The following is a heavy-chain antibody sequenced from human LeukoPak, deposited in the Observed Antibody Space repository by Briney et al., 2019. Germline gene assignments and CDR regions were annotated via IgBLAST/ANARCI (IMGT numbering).Heavy chain of an antibody. Sequence: SETVTLTCTVSGGSNSSYYWGWIRQPPGKGLEWIGSIYYSGNTYYNPSFRRRVTISVDTSKNQFSLKLSSVTAADTAVYYCARDPIRITVIVVRRSAFDIWGQGTMVTVSS. CDR2: IYYSGNT. CDR3: ARDPIRITVIVVRRSAFDI. CDR1: GGSNSSYY. D-gene: IGHD3-22*01. J-gene: IGHJ3*02. V-gene: IGHV4-39*07.